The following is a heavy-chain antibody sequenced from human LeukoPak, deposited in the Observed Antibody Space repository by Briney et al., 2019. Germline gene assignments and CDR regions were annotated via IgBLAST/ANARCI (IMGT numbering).Heavy chain of an antibody. V-gene: IGHV1-3*01. CDR2: INAGNGNT. D-gene: IGHD3-9*01. J-gene: IGHJ3*02. CDR3: AREAGISYDILTGYYDSTGNAFDI. CDR1: GYTFTSYA. Sequence: ASVKVSCKASGYTFTSYAIHWVRQAPGQRLEWMGWINAGNGNTKYSQKFQGRVTITRDTSASTAYMELSSLRSEDTAVYYCAREAGISYDILTGYYDSTGNAFDIWGQGTMVTVSS.